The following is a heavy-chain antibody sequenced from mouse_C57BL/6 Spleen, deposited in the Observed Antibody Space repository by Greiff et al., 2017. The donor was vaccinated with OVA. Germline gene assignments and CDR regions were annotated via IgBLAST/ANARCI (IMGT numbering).Heavy chain of an antibody. CDR3: ARGNYYGNYDWYFDV. CDR1: GYTFTDYN. Sequence: EVQLQQSGPELVKPGASVKIPCKASGYTFTDYNMDWVKQSHGKSLEWIGDINPNNGGTIYNQKFKGKATLTVDKSSSTACMGLRSLTSEDTAVYYCARGNYYGNYDWYFDVWGTGTTVTVSS. V-gene: IGHV1-18*01. CDR2: INPNNGGT. D-gene: IGHD2-1*01. J-gene: IGHJ1*03.